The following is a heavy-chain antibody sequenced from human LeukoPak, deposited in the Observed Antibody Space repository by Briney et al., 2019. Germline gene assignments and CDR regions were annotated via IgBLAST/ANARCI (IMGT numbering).Heavy chain of an antibody. CDR1: GFTFSTFW. J-gene: IGHJ4*02. V-gene: IGHV3-21*01. CDR2: ISSSSRYI. Sequence: GGSLRLSCAASGFTFSTFWMGWVRQVPGKGLEWVSSISSSSRYIYYADSVKGRFTVSRDNAKNSLYLQMNSLTAEDTAVYYCARDLGPAGYAGGDIFDYWGQGALVTVSS. D-gene: IGHD5-12*01. CDR3: ARDLGPAGYAGGDIFDY.